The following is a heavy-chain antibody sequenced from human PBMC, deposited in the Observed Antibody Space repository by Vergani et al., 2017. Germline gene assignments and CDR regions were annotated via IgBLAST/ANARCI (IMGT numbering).Heavy chain of an antibody. D-gene: IGHD3-3*01. V-gene: IGHV3-33*01. CDR3: SREYYDFWSCYYTPFFYLGAHGFDY. CDR2: IWYDGSNK. J-gene: IGHJ4*02. Sequence: QVQLVESGGGVVQPGRSLRLSCAASGFTFSSYGMHWVRQAPGKGLEWVAVIWYDGSNKYYADSVEGRFNISRDNSKNTLYLQMNRLRGGDTAVDYCSREYYDFWSCYYTPFFYLGAHGFDYWGQGTLVTVSS. CDR1: GFTFSSYG.